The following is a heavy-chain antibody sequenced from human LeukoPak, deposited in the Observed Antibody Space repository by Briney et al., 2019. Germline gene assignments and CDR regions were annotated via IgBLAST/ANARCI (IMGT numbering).Heavy chain of an antibody. D-gene: IGHD6-19*01. Sequence: PGGSLRLSCAASGFTFSSYAMHWVRQAPGKGLEWVAVISYDGSNKYYADSVKGRFTISRDNSKNTLYLQMNSLRAEDTAVYYCAKYKDPRAVAAENDYWGQGTLVTVSS. CDR2: ISYDGSNK. J-gene: IGHJ4*02. CDR1: GFTFSSYA. V-gene: IGHV3-30*04. CDR3: AKYKDPRAVAAENDY.